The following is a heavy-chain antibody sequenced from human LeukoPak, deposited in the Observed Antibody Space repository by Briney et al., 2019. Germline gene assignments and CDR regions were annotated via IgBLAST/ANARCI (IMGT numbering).Heavy chain of an antibody. Sequence: QSGGSLRLSCAASGFTFSSYAMHWVRQAPGKGLEWVAVISYDGSNKYYADSVKGRFTISIDNSKNTLYLQMNSLRAEDTAVYYCARRAGAYSHPYDYWGQGTLVTVSS. D-gene: IGHD4/OR15-4a*01. CDR3: ARRAGAYSHPYDY. J-gene: IGHJ4*02. CDR1: GFTFSSYA. CDR2: ISYDGSNK. V-gene: IGHV3-30*14.